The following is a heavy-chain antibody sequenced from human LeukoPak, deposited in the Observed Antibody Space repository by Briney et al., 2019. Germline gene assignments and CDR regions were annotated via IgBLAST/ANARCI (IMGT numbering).Heavy chain of an antibody. CDR2: INAGNGNT. CDR1: GYTFTNYA. CDR3: ARGSYFYGSGSFMGSDY. D-gene: IGHD3-10*01. V-gene: IGHV1-3*01. Sequence: ASVKVSCKASGYTFTNYAIHWVRQAPGQRLEWMGWINAGNGNTEYSQNPQDRVTITRDTSATTAYMELSSLRSEDTAVYYCARGSYFYGSGSFMGSDYWGQGTLVTVSS. J-gene: IGHJ4*02.